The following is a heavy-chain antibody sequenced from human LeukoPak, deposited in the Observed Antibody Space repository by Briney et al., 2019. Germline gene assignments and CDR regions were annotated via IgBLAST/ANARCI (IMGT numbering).Heavy chain of an antibody. CDR3: ARSIAVAGPYYYYYYGMDV. CDR1: GYTFTGYY. CDR2: INPNSGGT. Sequence: ASVKVSCKASGYTFTGYYMHWVRQAPGRGLEWMGWINPNSGGTNYAQKFQGRVTMTRDTSISTAYMELSRLRSDDTAVYYCARSIAVAGPYYYYYYGMDVWGQGTTVTVSS. D-gene: IGHD6-19*01. V-gene: IGHV1-2*02. J-gene: IGHJ6*02.